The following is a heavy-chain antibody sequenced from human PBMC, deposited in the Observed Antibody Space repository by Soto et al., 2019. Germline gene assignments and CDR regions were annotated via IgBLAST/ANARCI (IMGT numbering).Heavy chain of an antibody. D-gene: IGHD1-26*01. CDR3: ARVTGLGRPETGGSWYYMDV. V-gene: IGHV4-59*01. CDR1: GGSISSYY. CDR2: IYYSGST. Sequence: SETLSLTCTVSGGSISSYYWSWIRQPPGKGLEWIGYIYYSGSTNYNPSLKSRVTISVDTSKNQFSLKLSSVTAADTAVYYCARVTGLGRPETGGSWYYMDVWGKGTTVTVSS. J-gene: IGHJ6*03.